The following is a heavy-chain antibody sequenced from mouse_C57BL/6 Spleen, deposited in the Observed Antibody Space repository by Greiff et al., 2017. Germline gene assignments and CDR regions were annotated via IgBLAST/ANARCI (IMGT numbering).Heavy chain of an antibody. D-gene: IGHD2-4*01. V-gene: IGHV1-53*01. J-gene: IGHJ3*01. CDR2: INPSNGGT. CDR3: AGSYDYDVWFAY. Sequence: VQLQQPGTELVKPGASVKLSCKASGYTFTSYWMHWVKQRPGQGLEWIGNINPSNGGTNYNEKFKSKATLPVDKSSSTAYMQLSSLTSADSAVYYSAGSYDYDVWFAYWGQGALVTVSA. CDR1: GYTFTSYW.